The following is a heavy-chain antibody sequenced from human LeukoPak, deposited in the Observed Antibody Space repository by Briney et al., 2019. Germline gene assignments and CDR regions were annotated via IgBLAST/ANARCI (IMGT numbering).Heavy chain of an antibody. D-gene: IGHD2-2*02. CDR2: ISAYNGNT. J-gene: IGHJ4*02. CDR3: ARVIVVPAAIRRFDY. CDR1: GYTFTSYG. Sequence: ASVKVSCKASGYTFTSYGISWVRQAPGQGIEWMGWISAYNGNTNYAQKLQGRGTITTEKYKRKDYMEERSLRSDDTAVYYCARVIVVPAAIRRFDYWGQGTLVTVSS. V-gene: IGHV1-18*01.